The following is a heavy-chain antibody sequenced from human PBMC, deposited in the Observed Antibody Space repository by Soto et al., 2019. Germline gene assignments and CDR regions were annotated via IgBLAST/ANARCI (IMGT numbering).Heavy chain of an antibody. J-gene: IGHJ6*02. CDR2: IYYSGST. CDR1: GGSISSYY. CDR3: ARANAAPLYGMDV. V-gene: IGHV4-59*01. Sequence: SETLSLTCTVSGGSISSYYWSWIRQPPGKGLKWIGYIYYSGSTNYNPSLKSRVTISVDTSKNQFSLKLSSVTAADTAVYYCARANAAPLYGMDVWGQGTTVTVSS.